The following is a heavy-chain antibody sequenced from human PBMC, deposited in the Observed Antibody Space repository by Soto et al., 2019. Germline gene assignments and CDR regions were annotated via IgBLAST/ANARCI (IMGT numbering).Heavy chain of an antibody. CDR2: ISSSGSTI. J-gene: IGHJ5*02. CDR3: ARTYYYGSGSYYTPKNWFDP. D-gene: IGHD3-10*01. Sequence: GGSLRLSCAASGFTFSYYYMSWIRQAPGKGLEWVSYISSSGSTIYYADSVKGRFTISRDNAKNSLYLQMNSLRAEDTAVYYCARTYYYGSGSYYTPKNWFDPWGQGTLVTVSS. V-gene: IGHV3-11*01. CDR1: GFTFSYYY.